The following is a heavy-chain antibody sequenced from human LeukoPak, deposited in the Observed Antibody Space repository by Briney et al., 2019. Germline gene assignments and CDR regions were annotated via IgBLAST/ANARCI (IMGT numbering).Heavy chain of an antibody. V-gene: IGHV4-39*01. D-gene: IGHD3-16*02. CDR1: GGSISSSSYY. CDR3: AAYYDYVWGSYRDDY. J-gene: IGHJ4*02. CDR2: IYYSGST. Sequence: SETLSLTCTVSGGSISSSSYYWGWIRQPPGKGLEWIGSIYYSGSTYYNPSLKSRVTISVDTSKNQFSLKLSSVTAADTAVYYCAAYYDYVWGSYRDDYWGQGTLVTVSS.